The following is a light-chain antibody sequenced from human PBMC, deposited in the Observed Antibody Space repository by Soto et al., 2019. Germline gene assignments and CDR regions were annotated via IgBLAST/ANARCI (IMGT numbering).Light chain of an antibody. CDR3: QQSYSTPKT. J-gene: IGKJ1*01. V-gene: IGKV1-39*01. CDR1: QSISGY. CDR2: TTS. Sequence: DFQMTQSPSSLSASVGDRVSITCRASQSISGYLNWYQQKPGKAPKLLVYTTSTLQSGVPSRFSGSGSGTDFTLTISSLQPEDFATYYCQQSYSTPKTFGQGTKVDIK.